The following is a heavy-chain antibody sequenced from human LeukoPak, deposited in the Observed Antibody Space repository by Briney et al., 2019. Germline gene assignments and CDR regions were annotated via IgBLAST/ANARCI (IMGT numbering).Heavy chain of an antibody. D-gene: IGHD1-7*01. CDR3: ARRFSTENYSALDC. J-gene: IGHJ4*02. CDR2: ISSSSSYI. CDR1: GFTFSDYT. V-gene: IGHV3-21*01. Sequence: GGSLRLSCAASGFTFSDYTMNWVRQTPGKGLESVSSISSSSSYIYYADSVKGRFTISRDNARKSLFLQMSSLRAEDTAVYYCARRFSTENYSALDCWGQGTLVTVSS.